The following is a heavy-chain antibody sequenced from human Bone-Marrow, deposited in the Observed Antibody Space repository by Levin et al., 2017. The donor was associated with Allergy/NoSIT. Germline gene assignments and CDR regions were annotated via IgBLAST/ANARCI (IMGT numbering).Heavy chain of an antibody. V-gene: IGHV3-15*01. CDR3: TTYLAHVVRVVSGAREFNY. D-gene: IGHD6-25*01. CDR1: GFIFSNFL. Sequence: GESLKISCTASGFIFSNFLMSCVRHPPVKGLEWVCRIKNKAEVGTVDYAVPVKDSFSISRDDSKNTLFLQMNRLKTEDTALYYCTTYLAHVVRVVSGAREFNYWGQGTLVTVSS. J-gene: IGHJ4*02. CDR2: IKNKAEVGTV.